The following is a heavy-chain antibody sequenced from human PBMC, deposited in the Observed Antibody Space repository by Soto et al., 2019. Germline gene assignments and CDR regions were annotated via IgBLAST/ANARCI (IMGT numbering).Heavy chain of an antibody. V-gene: IGHV3-23*01. CDR3: AKTEQWLIAYFDY. Sequence: GESLKISCAASGFTFSTFAMSWVRQAPGKGPEWVSGISGSGTSTYYADSVKGRFTISRDNSKNTLYLQMNSLRAEDAAVYYCAKTEQWLIAYFDYWGQGTLVTVSS. CDR1: GFTFSTFA. J-gene: IGHJ4*02. D-gene: IGHD6-19*01. CDR2: ISGSGTST.